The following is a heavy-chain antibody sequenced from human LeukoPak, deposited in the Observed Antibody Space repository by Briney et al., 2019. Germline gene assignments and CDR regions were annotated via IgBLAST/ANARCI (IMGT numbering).Heavy chain of an antibody. Sequence: ASVKVSCKASGYTFTSNYIHWVRQAPGQGLEWMGMIYPRDGSTSYAQKFQGRVTVTRDTSTSTVHMELSGLRSEDTAVYYCAKSHYDFWSGQYYFDYWGQGTLVTVSS. D-gene: IGHD3-3*01. J-gene: IGHJ4*02. CDR3: AKSHYDFWSGQYYFDY. CDR1: GYTFTSNY. V-gene: IGHV1-46*01. CDR2: IYPRDGST.